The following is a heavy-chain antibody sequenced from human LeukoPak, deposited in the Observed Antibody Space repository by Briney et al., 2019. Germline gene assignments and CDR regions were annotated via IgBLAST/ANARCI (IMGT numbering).Heavy chain of an antibody. CDR1: GDSITTSNYY. CDR3: ASFYCSGGGCYQYFSYYYMDV. Sequence: SETLSLTCTVSGDSITTSNYYWGWIRQPPGKGLEWIGSIYYSGSTYYNPSLQSRVTISVDTSKNQFSLKLNSVTAADTAVYYCASFYCSGGGCYQYFSYYYMDVWGKGTTVTISS. J-gene: IGHJ6*03. D-gene: IGHD2-15*01. V-gene: IGHV4-39*01. CDR2: IYYSGST.